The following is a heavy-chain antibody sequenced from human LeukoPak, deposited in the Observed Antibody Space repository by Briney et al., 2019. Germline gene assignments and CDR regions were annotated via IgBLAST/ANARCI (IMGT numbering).Heavy chain of an antibody. J-gene: IGHJ3*02. CDR1: GFTFSDYY. Sequence: GGSLRLSCAASGFTFSDYYMSWIRQAPGKGLEWISYISSSSSYTNYVDSVKGRFTISRDNAKNSLYLQMNSLRDEDTAVYYCARDRLWAFDIWGQGTVVTVSS. CDR3: ARDRLWAFDI. V-gene: IGHV3-11*06. D-gene: IGHD6-6*01. CDR2: ISSSSSYT.